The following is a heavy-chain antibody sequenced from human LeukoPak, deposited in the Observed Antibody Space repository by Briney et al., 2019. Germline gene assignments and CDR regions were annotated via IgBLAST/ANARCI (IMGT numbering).Heavy chain of an antibody. J-gene: IGHJ5*02. D-gene: IGHD3-10*01. CDR3: ARHYYASGVSSPGCFDP. V-gene: IGHV4-39*01. CDR2: IYYSGST. Sequence: PSETLSLTCTVSGGSISSSNYYWVWIRQPPGKGLEWIGSIYYSGSTYYNPSLKSRVTISVDTSKNQLSLKLSSVTAADTAVYYCARHYYASGVSSPGCFDPWGQGTLVTVSS. CDR1: GGSISSSNYY.